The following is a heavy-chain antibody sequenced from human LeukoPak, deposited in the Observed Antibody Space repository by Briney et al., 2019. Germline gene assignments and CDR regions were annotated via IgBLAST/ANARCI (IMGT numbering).Heavy chain of an antibody. J-gene: IGHJ4*02. CDR1: GGSISSSNW. V-gene: IGHV4-4*02. CDR2: IYHSGST. Sequence: SETLSLTCAVSGGSISSSNWWSWVRQPPGKGLEWIGEIYHSGSTNYNPSLKSRVTISVDKSKNQFSLKLSSVTAADTAVYYCARGYDSSGYYYPYFDYWGQGTLVTVSS. CDR3: ARGYDSSGYYYPYFDY. D-gene: IGHD3-22*01.